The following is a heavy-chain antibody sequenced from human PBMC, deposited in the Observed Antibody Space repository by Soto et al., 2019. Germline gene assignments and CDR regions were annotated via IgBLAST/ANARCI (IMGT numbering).Heavy chain of an antibody. CDR3: ARDWFRTAHYYYGMDV. Sequence: SVKVSCKASGGTFSRYGISWVRQASGQGLEWMGGIIPIFGTANYPQKFQGRVTITADESTSTAYMELSSLRSEDTAVYYCARDWFRTAHYYYGMDVWGQGTTVTVSS. J-gene: IGHJ6*02. D-gene: IGHD3-10*01. CDR2: IIPIFGTA. CDR1: GGTFSRYG. V-gene: IGHV1-69*13.